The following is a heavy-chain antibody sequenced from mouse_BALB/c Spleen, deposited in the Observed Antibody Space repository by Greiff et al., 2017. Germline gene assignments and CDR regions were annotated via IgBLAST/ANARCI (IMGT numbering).Heavy chain of an antibody. CDR1: GFAFSSYD. D-gene: IGHD1-1*01. Sequence: EVHLVESGGGLVKPGGSLKLSCAASGFAFSSYDMSWVRQTPEKRLEWVAYISSGGGSTYYPDTVKGRFTISRDNAKNTLYLQMSSLKSEDTAMYYCARRHYYGSSSYYFDYWGQGTTLTVSS. J-gene: IGHJ2*01. V-gene: IGHV5-12-1*01. CDR2: ISSGGGST. CDR3: ARRHYYGSSSYYFDY.